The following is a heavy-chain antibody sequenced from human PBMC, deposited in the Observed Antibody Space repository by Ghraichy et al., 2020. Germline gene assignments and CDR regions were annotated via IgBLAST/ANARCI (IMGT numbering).Heavy chain of an antibody. CDR2: ISYDGDT. V-gene: IGHV4-30-4*01. D-gene: IGHD3-10*01. J-gene: IGHJ6*02. CDR1: GTRLNSSHDY. Sequence: SETLSLTCDRTGTRLNSSHDYGTRMPYPPGKGQEWIGYISYDGDTYFNPSLKSRLTIFLDTSKNQFSLKLNSVTAGDTAVYYCAKFYGSEDYRQYYYYGVDVWGQGTTVTVSS. CDR3: AKFYGSEDYRQYYYYGVDV.